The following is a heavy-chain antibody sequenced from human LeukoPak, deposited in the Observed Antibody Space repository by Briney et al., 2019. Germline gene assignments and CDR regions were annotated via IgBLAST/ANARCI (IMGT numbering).Heavy chain of an antibody. Sequence: PSETLSLTCTVSGGSISSGGYYWSWIRQHPGKGLEWIGYIYYSGSTYYNPSLKSQVTISVDTSKNQFSLKLSSVTAADTAVYYCARNPMTMVTTEGAFDYWGQGTLVTVSS. CDR1: GGSISSGGYY. J-gene: IGHJ4*02. V-gene: IGHV4-31*01. D-gene: IGHD4-17*01. CDR2: IYYSGST. CDR3: ARNPMTMVTTEGAFDY.